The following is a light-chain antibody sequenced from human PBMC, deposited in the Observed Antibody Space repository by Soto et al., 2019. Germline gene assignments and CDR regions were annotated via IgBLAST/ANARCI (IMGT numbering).Light chain of an antibody. J-gene: IGKJ4*01. CDR2: DAS. Sequence: EVVWTECPGTLSLSPGERATLSCRASQSVTNSYLAWYQQKPGQAPRLFIYDASRRATGIPDRFSGSGSGTDFTLTISRLQPEDFAVYYCQQYGRSLTFGGGTKVEIK. CDR1: QSVTNSY. CDR3: QQYGRSLT. V-gene: IGKV3-20*01.